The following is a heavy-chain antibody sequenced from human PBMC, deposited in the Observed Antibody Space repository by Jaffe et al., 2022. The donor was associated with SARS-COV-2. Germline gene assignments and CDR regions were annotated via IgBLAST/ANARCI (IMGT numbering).Heavy chain of an antibody. Sequence: EVQLVESGGGLVQPGRSLRLSCAASGFTFDDYAMHWVRQAPGKGLEWVSGISWNSGSIGYADSVKGRFTISRDNAKNSLYLQMNSLRAEDTALYYCAKDIGRDYRTIFDYWGQGTLVTVSS. J-gene: IGHJ4*02. D-gene: IGHD3-16*01. CDR1: GFTFDDYA. V-gene: IGHV3-9*01. CDR3: AKDIGRDYRTIFDY. CDR2: ISWNSGSI.